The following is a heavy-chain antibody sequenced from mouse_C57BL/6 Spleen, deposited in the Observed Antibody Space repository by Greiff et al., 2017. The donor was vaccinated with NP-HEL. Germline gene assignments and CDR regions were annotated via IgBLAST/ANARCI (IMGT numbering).Heavy chain of an antibody. CDR2: ISSGSSTI. J-gene: IGHJ4*01. Sequence: DVQLQESGGGLVKPGGSLKLSCAASGFTFSDYGMHWVRQAPEKGLEWVAYISSGSSTIYYADTVKGRFTISRDNAKNTLFLQMTSLRSEDTAMYYCARPLSNRAMDYWGQGTSVTVSS. CDR3: ARPLSNRAMDY. CDR1: GFTFSDYG. D-gene: IGHD2-5*01. V-gene: IGHV5-17*01.